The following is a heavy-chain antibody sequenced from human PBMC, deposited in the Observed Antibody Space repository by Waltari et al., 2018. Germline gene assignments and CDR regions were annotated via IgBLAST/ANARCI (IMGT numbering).Heavy chain of an antibody. CDR2: IYYSGRT. CDR1: GGSISSSSYY. Sequence: QLQLQESGPGLVKPSETLSLTCTVSGGSISSSSYYWGWIRQPPGKGLEWIGSIYYSGRTYYNPYLKSRVTISEDTSKNRCSLKLSSVTAADTAVYYCARYTMTWTGALDIWGQGTMVTVSS. CDR3: ARYTMTWTGALDI. V-gene: IGHV4-39*07. D-gene: IGHD3-22*01. J-gene: IGHJ3*02.